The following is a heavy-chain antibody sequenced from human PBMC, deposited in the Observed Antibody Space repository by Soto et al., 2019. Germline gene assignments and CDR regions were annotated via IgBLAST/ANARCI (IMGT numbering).Heavy chain of an antibody. Sequence: QVQLQESGPGLVKPSGTLSLTCAVSGGSISSSNWWSWVRQPPGKGLEWIGEIYHSGSTNYNPSLKSRVTISVDKSKNQFSLKLSSGTAADTAVYYCARLGSYYDSSGYYYFDYWGQGTLVTVSS. D-gene: IGHD3-22*01. CDR3: ARLGSYYDSSGYYYFDY. J-gene: IGHJ4*02. CDR2: IYHSGST. CDR1: GGSISSSNW. V-gene: IGHV4-4*02.